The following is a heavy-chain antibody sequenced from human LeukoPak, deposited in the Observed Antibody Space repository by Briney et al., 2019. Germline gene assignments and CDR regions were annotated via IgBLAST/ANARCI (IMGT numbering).Heavy chain of an antibody. V-gene: IGHV3-23*01. CDR2: ISGSGGST. Sequence: KGLEWVSAISGSGGSTYYADSVKGRFTISRDNSKNTLYLQMNSLRAEDTAVYYCAKFPGQLPLPWGQGTLVTVSS. J-gene: IGHJ5*02. D-gene: IGHD2-2*01. CDR3: AKFPGQLPLP.